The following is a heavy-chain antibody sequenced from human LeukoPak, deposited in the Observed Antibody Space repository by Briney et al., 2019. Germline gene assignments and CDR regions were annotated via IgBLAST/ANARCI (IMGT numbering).Heavy chain of an antibody. CDR3: ARGYYYDSSGYLVY. D-gene: IGHD3-22*01. CDR1: GYTFSGYY. CDR2: INPNSGGT. J-gene: IGHJ4*02. V-gene: IGHV1-2*02. Sequence: ASVKVSCKASGYTFSGYYMHWVRQAPGQGLEWMGWINPNSGGTNYAQKFQGRVTMTRDTSISTAYMELSRLRSDDTAVYYCARGYYYDSSGYLVYWGQGTLVTVSS.